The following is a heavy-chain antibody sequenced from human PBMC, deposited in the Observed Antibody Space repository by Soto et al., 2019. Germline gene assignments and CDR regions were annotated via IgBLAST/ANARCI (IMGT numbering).Heavy chain of an antibody. D-gene: IGHD2-15*01. CDR2: IKSKIDGGTT. V-gene: IGHV3-15*01. Sequence: EVQLVESGGGLVKPGGSLRLSCAASGFTFSVAWMTWVRQAPGKGLEWIGHIKSKIDGGTTDYAAPMKGRFAISRDDSKNTAYLQMNSLETEDTAVYYCSTWLLLAQNYIDVWGKGTTVTISS. CDR3: STWLLLAQNYIDV. J-gene: IGHJ6*03. CDR1: GFTFSVAW.